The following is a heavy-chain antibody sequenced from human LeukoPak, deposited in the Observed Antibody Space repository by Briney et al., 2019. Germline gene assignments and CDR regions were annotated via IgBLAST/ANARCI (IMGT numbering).Heavy chain of an antibody. Sequence: GGSLRLSCAASGFTFSSYSMNWVRQAPGKGLEWVSSISSSSSYIYYADSVKGRFTISRDNAKNSLYLQMNSLRAEDTAVYYCARVDSSGYHDAFDIWGQGTMVTVSS. CDR2: ISSSSSYI. D-gene: IGHD3-22*01. J-gene: IGHJ3*02. CDR1: GFTFSSYS. CDR3: ARVDSSGYHDAFDI. V-gene: IGHV3-21*01.